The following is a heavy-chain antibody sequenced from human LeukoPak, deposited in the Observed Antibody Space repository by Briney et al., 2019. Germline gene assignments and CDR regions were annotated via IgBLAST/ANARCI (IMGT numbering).Heavy chain of an antibody. Sequence: GGSLRLSCAAPGFTFSSYGMHWVRQAPGKGLEWVAVISYDGSNKYYADSVKGRFTISRDNSKNTLYLQMNSLRAEDTAVYYCAKDSYLITMVRGVISPSFDYWGQGTLVTVSS. CDR1: GFTFSSYG. CDR2: ISYDGSNK. V-gene: IGHV3-30*18. J-gene: IGHJ4*02. CDR3: AKDSYLITMVRGVISPSFDY. D-gene: IGHD3-10*01.